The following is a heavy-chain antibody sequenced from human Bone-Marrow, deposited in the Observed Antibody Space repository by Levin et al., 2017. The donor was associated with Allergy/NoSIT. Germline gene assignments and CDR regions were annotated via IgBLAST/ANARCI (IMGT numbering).Heavy chain of an antibody. CDR1: GFTFDSCA. CDR2: ISYDGRNK. D-gene: IGHD1-26*01. V-gene: IGHV3-30*04. Sequence: PGESLKISCAASGFTFDSCALHWVRQAPGKGLEWVAVISYDGRNKYYTDSVKGRFTISRDDSKNTLYLQMNSLRGEDTAVYYCARDHIVAAAYYYYGMDVWGQGTTVTVSS. J-gene: IGHJ6*02. CDR3: ARDHIVAAAYYYYGMDV.